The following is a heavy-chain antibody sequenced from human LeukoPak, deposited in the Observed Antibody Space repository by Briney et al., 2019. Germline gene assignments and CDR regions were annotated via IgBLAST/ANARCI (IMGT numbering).Heavy chain of an antibody. CDR2: INPNSGGT. CDR1: GYTFTGYY. Sequence: ASVKVSCKASGYTFTGYYMHWVRQAPGQGLEWMGWINPNSGGTNYAQKFQGRVTMTRDTSISTAYMELSRLRSDDTAVHYCARDGLEITGTTGFDYWGQGTPVTVSS. CDR3: ARDGLEITGTTGFDY. J-gene: IGHJ4*02. D-gene: IGHD1-7*01. V-gene: IGHV1-2*02.